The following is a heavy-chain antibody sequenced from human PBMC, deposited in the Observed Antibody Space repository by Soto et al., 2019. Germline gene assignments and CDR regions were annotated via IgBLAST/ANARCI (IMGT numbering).Heavy chain of an antibody. V-gene: IGHV1-69*12. Sequence: QVQLVQSGAEVKKPGSSVKVSCKASGGTFSSYAISWVRQAPGQGLEWMGGIIPIFGTANYAQKFQGRVTITAAEYPSAGYMAVSSLRSEDTAVYYCASDGYKWNYDCWGQGTLVTVCS. CDR1: GGTFSSYA. D-gene: IGHD1-7*01. CDR2: IIPIFGTA. CDR3: ASDGYKWNYDC. J-gene: IGHJ4*02.